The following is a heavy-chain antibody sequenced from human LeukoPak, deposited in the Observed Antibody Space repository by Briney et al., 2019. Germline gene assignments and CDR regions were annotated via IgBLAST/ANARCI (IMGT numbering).Heavy chain of an antibody. Sequence: PGGSLRLSCAASGFTFSSYDMHCVRQATGKGLEWVSAIGTAGDTYYPGSVKGRFTISRENAKNSLYLQMNSLRAGDTAVYYCARAEGSSSWFGYWGQGTLVTVSS. V-gene: IGHV3-13*04. CDR2: IGTAGDT. J-gene: IGHJ4*02. CDR1: GFTFSSYD. D-gene: IGHD6-13*01. CDR3: ARAEGSSSWFGY.